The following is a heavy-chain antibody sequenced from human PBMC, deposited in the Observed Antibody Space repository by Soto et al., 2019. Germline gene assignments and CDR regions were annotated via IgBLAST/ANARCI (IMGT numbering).Heavy chain of an antibody. D-gene: IGHD3-10*01. CDR2: IIPILGIA. J-gene: IGHJ3*02. Sequence: ASVKVSCKASGGTFSSYTISWVRQAPGQGLEWMGRIIPILGIANYAQKFQGRVTITADKSTSTAYMELSSLRSEDTAVYYCARRDGDYYGSGSYYAFDIWGQGTMVTVSS. V-gene: IGHV1-69*02. CDR1: GGTFSSYT. CDR3: ARRDGDYYGSGSYYAFDI.